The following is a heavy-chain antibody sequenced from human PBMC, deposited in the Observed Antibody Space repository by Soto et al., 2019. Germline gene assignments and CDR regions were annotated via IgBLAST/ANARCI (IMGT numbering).Heavy chain of an antibody. CDR2: ISYDGSNK. CDR3: ARSGWALGWVGY. D-gene: IGHD3-22*01. J-gene: IGHJ4*02. CDR1: GFTFSSYA. V-gene: IGHV3-30-3*01. Sequence: QVQLVESGGGVVQPGRSLRLSCPASGFTFSSYAMHWVRQAPGKGLEWVAVISYDGSNKYYADSVKGRFTISRDNSKNTLYLQMNSLRAEDTAVYYCARSGWALGWVGYWGQGTLVTVSS.